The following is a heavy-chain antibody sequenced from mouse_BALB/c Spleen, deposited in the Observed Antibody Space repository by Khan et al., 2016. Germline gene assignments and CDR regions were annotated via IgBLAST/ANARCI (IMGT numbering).Heavy chain of an antibody. CDR3: ARAGYYGYLAY. CDR2: INPDSRTI. D-gene: IGHD1-1*01. CDR1: RFDFRRYW. Sequence: EVQLVESGGGLVQPGGSLKLSCAASRFDFRRYWMSWVRQAPGKGLEWIGEINPDSRTINYSPSLKDKFTISRDNAKSTLYLQMSKVRSEDTALXYCARAGYYGYLAYWGQGTLVSVS. V-gene: IGHV4-1*02. J-gene: IGHJ3*01.